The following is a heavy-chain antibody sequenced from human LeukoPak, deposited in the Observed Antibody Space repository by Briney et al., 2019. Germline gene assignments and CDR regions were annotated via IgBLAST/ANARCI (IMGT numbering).Heavy chain of an antibody. J-gene: IGHJ4*02. CDR2: ISSSGSTL. V-gene: IGHV3-48*03. Sequence: HPGGSLRLSCAASGFTFRSYELNWFRQSPGKGLEGISYISSSGSTLYYADSVKGRFTISRDNSKNTLYLQMNSLRVEDTAVYYCARGRGYYDSSGYYWWGQGTLVTVSS. CDR3: ARGRGYYDSSGYYW. D-gene: IGHD3-22*01. CDR1: GFTFRSYE.